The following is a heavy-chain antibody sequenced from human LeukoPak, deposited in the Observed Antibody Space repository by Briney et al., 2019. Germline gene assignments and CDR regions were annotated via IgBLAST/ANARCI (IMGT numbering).Heavy chain of an antibody. D-gene: IGHD6-13*01. CDR2: IYPGDSDT. V-gene: IGHV5-51*01. CDR3: ARRLSWYPQFYP. J-gene: IGHJ5*02. CDR1: GYGFTRYW. Sequence: GAALQISCKGSGYGFTRYWIGWGRRRPGKGGEGMGIIYPGDSDTRYSPSFQGQVTISADKSINTAYLQCSSLKPSDTAMYYCARRLSWYPQFYPWGQGTLVTVSS.